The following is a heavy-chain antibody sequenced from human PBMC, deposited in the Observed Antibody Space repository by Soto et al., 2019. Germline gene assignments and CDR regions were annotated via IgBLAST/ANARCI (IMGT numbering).Heavy chain of an antibody. V-gene: IGHV4-39*01. CDR3: ARGVTKGYCSGGSCYSYYYYYMDV. Sequence: SETLSLTCTVSGGSISSSSYYWGWIRQPPGKGLEWIGSIYYRGSTYYNPSLKSRVTISVDTSKNQFSLKLSSVTAADTAVYYCARGVTKGYCSGGSCYSYYYYYMDVSGKGTTVTVSS. D-gene: IGHD2-15*01. CDR1: GGSISSSSYY. J-gene: IGHJ6*03. CDR2: IYYRGST.